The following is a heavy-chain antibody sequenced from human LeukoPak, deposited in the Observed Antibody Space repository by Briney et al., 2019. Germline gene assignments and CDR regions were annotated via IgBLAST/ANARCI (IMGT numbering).Heavy chain of an antibody. CDR1: GYTFTSYY. CDR2: INPSGGST. V-gene: IGHV1-46*01. Sequence: GASVKVSCKASGYTFTSYYMHWVRQAPGQGLEWMGIINPSGGSTSYAQKFQGRVTMTRDTSTSTVYMELSSLRSEDTAVYYCARALVVGARGKYYFDYWGQGTLVTVSS. J-gene: IGHJ4*02. CDR3: ARALVVGARGKYYFDY. D-gene: IGHD1-26*01.